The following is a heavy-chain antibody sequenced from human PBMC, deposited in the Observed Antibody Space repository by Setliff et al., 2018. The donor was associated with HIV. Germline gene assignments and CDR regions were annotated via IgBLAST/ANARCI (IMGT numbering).Heavy chain of an antibody. D-gene: IGHD4-17*01. CDR2: ISISGGT. V-gene: IGHV4-4*07. CDR3: AREIYGGNSRPFDS. J-gene: IGHJ4*02. Sequence: PSETLSLTCTVSGASTSSEYWSWIRQSAGKGLEWIGRISISGGTNYNPSLKSRVTISVDTSKNQFSLRLSSVTAADTAVYYCAREIYGGNSRPFDSWGQGTLVTVSS. CDR1: GASTSSEY.